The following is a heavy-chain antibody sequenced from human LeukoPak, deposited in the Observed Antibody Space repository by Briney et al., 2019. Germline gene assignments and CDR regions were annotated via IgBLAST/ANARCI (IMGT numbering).Heavy chain of an antibody. CDR1: GFTFTSSA. J-gene: IGHJ6*02. CDR2: IVVGSGNT. CDR3: AAQSRPYSGRSRYGMGV. V-gene: IGHV1-58*02. D-gene: IGHD1-26*01. Sequence: SVKVSCKASGFTFTSSAMQWVRQARGQRLEWIGWIVVGSGNTNYAQKFQERVTITRDMSTSTAYMELSSLRSEDTAVYYCAAQSRPYSGRSRYGMGVWGQGTTVTVSS.